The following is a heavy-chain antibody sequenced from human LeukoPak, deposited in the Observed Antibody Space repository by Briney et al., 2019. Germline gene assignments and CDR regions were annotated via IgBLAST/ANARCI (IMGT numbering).Heavy chain of an antibody. CDR1: GYTFTSYG. J-gene: IGHJ5*02. D-gene: IGHD2-15*01. CDR3: AREHCSGGSCYFGRWFDP. CDR2: ISAYNGNT. V-gene: IGHV1-18*03. Sequence: ASVKVSCKASGYTFTSYGISWVRQAPGQGLEWMGWISAYNGNTNYAQKLQGRVTITRDTSASTAYMELSSLRSEDMAVYYCAREHCSGGSCYFGRWFDPWGQGTLVTVSS.